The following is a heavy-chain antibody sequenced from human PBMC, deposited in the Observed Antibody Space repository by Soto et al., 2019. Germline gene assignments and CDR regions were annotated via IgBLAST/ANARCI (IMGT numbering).Heavy chain of an antibody. CDR1: GGSINSYY. CDR3: AREDQNSWKAVLDS. Sequence: QVQLQESGPGLVKPSETLSLTCIVSGGSINSYYWSWIRQPPGKGLEWIGYIYDSGNTNYNPSLKSRVTISVDTSKNQFSLKLSSVTAADTAVYYCAREDQNSWKAVLDSWGQGALVTVSS. D-gene: IGHD1-1*01. V-gene: IGHV4-59*01. CDR2: IYDSGNT. J-gene: IGHJ4*02.